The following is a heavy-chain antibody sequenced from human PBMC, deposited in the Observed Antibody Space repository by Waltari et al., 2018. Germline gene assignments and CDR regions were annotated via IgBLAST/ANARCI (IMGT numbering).Heavy chain of an antibody. J-gene: IGHJ4*02. V-gene: IGHV4-38-2*01. Sequence: QVQLQESGPGLVKPSETLSLTCVVSGYSISSGFYWGWIRQPPGKGLEGIASIHHSGITHYNPSLQSRVIISVDTSKNQFSLKLNSVTATDTAVYYCGRLEGQLVEYWGQGTMVTVSS. D-gene: IGHD6-6*01. CDR2: IHHSGIT. CDR1: GYSISSGFY. CDR3: GRLEGQLVEY.